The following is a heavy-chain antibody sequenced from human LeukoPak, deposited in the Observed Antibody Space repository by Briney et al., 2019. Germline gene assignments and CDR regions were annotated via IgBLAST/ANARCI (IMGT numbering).Heavy chain of an antibody. J-gene: IGHJ6*03. Sequence: PGGSLRLSCAASGFIFSHAWMSWVRQAPGKGLEWVSAISGSGGSTYYADSVKGRFTISRDNAKNSLYLQMNSLRAEDTAVYYCARDAQQLGRYYYMDVWGKGTTVTVSS. CDR3: ARDAQQLGRYYYMDV. CDR2: ISGSGGST. D-gene: IGHD6-13*01. CDR1: GFIFSHAW. V-gene: IGHV3-11*04.